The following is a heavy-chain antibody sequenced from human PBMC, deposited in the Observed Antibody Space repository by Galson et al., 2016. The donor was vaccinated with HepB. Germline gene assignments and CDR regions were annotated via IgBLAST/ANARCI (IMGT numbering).Heavy chain of an antibody. CDR1: GYSFTSYW. Sequence: QSGAEVKKPGESLRISCEASGYSFTSYWISWVRQMPGKGLEWMGRIDPSDSYTNYSPSFQGHVTISADRSITTAYLQWSSLKASDTAMYYCARADSGYDYGMDVWGQGTTVTVSS. J-gene: IGHJ6*02. D-gene: IGHD1-26*01. CDR2: IDPSDSYT. CDR3: ARADSGYDYGMDV. V-gene: IGHV5-10-1*01.